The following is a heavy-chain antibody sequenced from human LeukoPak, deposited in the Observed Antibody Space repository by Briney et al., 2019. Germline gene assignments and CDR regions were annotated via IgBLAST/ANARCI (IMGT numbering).Heavy chain of an antibody. J-gene: IGHJ4*02. CDR1: GFTFSNHW. V-gene: IGHV3-7*01. D-gene: IGHD3-16*01. CDR2: IKPDGSAK. CDR3: ARESAAGLMDFEN. Sequence: TGGSLRLSCEASGFTFSNHWMSWVRQAPGKGLEWVANIKPDGSAKYYVGSMEGRFTISRDNAKNPLYLQLNSLRAEDTAVYYCARESAAGLMDFENWGQGTLVTVSS.